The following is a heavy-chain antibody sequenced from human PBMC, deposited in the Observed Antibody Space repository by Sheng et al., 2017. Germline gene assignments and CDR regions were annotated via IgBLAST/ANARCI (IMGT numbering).Heavy chain of an antibody. CDR2: ITSGSRYI. CDR1: GFTFSSYS. D-gene: IGHD4-17*01. V-gene: IGHV3-21*01. J-gene: IGHJ4*02. Sequence: EVQLVESGGGLVKPGGSLRLSCAASGFTFSSYSMNWVRQAPGKGLDWVSSITSGSRYIYYADSVQGRFTISRDNAKNSLYLQMNSLRAEDTAVYYCARATVTTQIRTFDYWGQGT. CDR3: ARATVTTQIRTFDY.